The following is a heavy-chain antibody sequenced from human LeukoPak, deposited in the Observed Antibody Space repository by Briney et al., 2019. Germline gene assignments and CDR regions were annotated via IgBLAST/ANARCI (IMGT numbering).Heavy chain of an antibody. CDR1: GFTFSSYG. D-gene: IGHD3-22*01. Sequence: GGSLRLSCAASGFTFSSYGMHWVRQAPGKGLEWVAFIRYDGSNKYYADSVKGRFTISRDNSKNTLYLQMNSLRVEDTAVYYCAKDRRSSGPGVRFDPWGQGTLVTVSS. CDR3: AKDRRSSGPGVRFDP. CDR2: IRYDGSNK. V-gene: IGHV3-30*02. J-gene: IGHJ5*02.